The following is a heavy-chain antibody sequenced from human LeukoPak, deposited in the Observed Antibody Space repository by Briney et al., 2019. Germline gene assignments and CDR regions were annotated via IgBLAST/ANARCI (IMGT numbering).Heavy chain of an antibody. D-gene: IGHD2-2*01. J-gene: IGHJ4*02. CDR2: IKQDGSEK. CDR1: GFTFGSCW. Sequence: GGSLRLSCAASGFTFGSCWMHWVRQAPGKGLEWVANIKQDGSEKYHVDSVKGRFTISRDNAKNSLYLQMDSLRVEDTAVYYCARGRECSGTGCYLPGIYWGQGILVTVSS. CDR3: ARGRECSGTGCYLPGIY. V-gene: IGHV3-7*01.